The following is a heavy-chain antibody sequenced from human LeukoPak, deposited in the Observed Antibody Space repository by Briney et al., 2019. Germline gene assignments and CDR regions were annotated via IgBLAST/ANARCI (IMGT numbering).Heavy chain of an antibody. J-gene: IGHJ6*04. Sequence: PSETLSLTCDVYGGSFSGYYWSWIRQPPGKGLEWIGEINHSGSTNYNPSLKSRVTISVDTSKNQFSLKLSSVTAADTAVYYCARMRAAMAYYYYGMDVWGKGTTVTVSS. CDR2: INHSGST. CDR3: ARMRAAMAYYYYGMDV. D-gene: IGHD5-18*01. CDR1: GGSFSGYY. V-gene: IGHV4-34*01.